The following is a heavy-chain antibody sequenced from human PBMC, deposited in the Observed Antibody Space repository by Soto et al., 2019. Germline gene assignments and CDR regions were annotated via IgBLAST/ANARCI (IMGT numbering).Heavy chain of an antibody. Sequence: SVKVSCKASGGTFSSYAISWVRQAPGQGLEWMGGIIPIFGTADYAQKFQGRVTITADKSTSTAYMELSSLRSEDTAVYYCAGSHNYYDSSGYYWFGAFDIWGQGTMVTVSS. V-gene: IGHV1-69*06. CDR3: AGSHNYYDSSGYYWFGAFDI. D-gene: IGHD3-22*01. CDR1: GGTFSSYA. CDR2: IIPIFGTA. J-gene: IGHJ3*02.